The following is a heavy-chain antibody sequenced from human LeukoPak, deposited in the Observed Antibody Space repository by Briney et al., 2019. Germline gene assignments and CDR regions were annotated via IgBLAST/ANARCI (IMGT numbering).Heavy chain of an antibody. CDR3: ARVKTLGGYDAFDI. CDR1: GGSISSYY. CDR2: IYYSGST. Sequence: SETQSLTCTVSGGSISSYYWSWIRQPPGKGLEWIGYIYYSGSTNYNPSLKSRVTISVDTSKNQFSLKLSSVTAADTAVYYCARVKTLGGYDAFDIWGQGTMVTVSS. V-gene: IGHV4-59*01. J-gene: IGHJ3*02. D-gene: IGHD3-22*01.